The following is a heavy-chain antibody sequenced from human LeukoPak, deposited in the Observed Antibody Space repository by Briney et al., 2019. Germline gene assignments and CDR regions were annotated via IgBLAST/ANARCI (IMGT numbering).Heavy chain of an antibody. Sequence: GASVKVSCKASGYTFTGYFMHWVRQAPGQGLEWMGWINPNSGGTNYAQKFQGRVTMTRDTSISKAYMELSRLRSDDTAVYYCARDLQSRYCSGGSCSNWFDPWGQGTLVTVSS. J-gene: IGHJ5*02. V-gene: IGHV1-2*02. CDR3: ARDLQSRYCSGGSCSNWFDP. D-gene: IGHD2-15*01. CDR1: GYTFTGYF. CDR2: INPNSGGT.